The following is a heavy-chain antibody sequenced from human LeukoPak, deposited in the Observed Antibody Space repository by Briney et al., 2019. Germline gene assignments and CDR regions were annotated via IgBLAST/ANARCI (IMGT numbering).Heavy chain of an antibody. J-gene: IGHJ5*02. CDR2: IYTSGST. CDR1: GGSISSYY. D-gene: IGHD6-6*01. Sequence: SETLSLTCSVSGGSISSYYWSWIRQPAGKGLEWIGRIYTSGSTNYNPSLKSRVTMSVDTSKNQFSLKLSSVTAADTAVYYCARVWYSSSSSWFDPWGQGTLVTVSS. V-gene: IGHV4-4*07. CDR3: ARVWYSSSSSWFDP.